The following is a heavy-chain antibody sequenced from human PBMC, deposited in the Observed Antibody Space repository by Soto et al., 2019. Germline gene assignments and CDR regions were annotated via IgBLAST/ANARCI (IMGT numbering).Heavy chain of an antibody. CDR1: GFTFSTYW. V-gene: IGHV3-7*05. D-gene: IGHD3-16*01. CDR2: IKQDGSEK. Sequence: EVQLVESGGGLVQPGGSLRLSCAASGFTFSTYWMTWVRQAPGKGLEWVANIKQDGSEKYYVDSVKGRFTISRDNAKNSLYLQMNSLRAEDTAVYYCARLAGEQRQLGLCEYYYYYKGMDVWGQGTTVTVSS. CDR3: ARLAGEQRQLGLCEYYYYYKGMDV. J-gene: IGHJ6*02.